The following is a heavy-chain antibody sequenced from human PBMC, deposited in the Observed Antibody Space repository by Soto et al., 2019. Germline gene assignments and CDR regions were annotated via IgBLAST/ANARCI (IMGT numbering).Heavy chain of an antibody. J-gene: IGHJ4*02. V-gene: IGHV3-23*01. D-gene: IGHD2-15*01. CDR3: AQDRVLVVAAPDY. CDR2: ISGSGGST. CDR1: GFTFSSYA. Sequence: EVQLLESGGGLVQPGGSLRLSCAASGFTFSSYAMSWVRQAPGKGLEWVSAISGSGGSTYYADSVKGRFTISRDNSKNTLYLQMNSLRAEDTAVYYCAQDRVLVVAAPDYWGQGTPVTVSS.